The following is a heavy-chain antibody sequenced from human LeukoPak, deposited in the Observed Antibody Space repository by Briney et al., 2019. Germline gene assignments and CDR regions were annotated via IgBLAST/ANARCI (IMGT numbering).Heavy chain of an antibody. V-gene: IGHV4-59*08. Sequence: SETLSLTCSVSGDSTSSSSSSCIRQPPGKGLEWIGNIYNSANTNYNPSLQSRVTISVDTSKSQFSLQLTSVSAADTAVYYCARRFSSRSDGNGYYYGHDAFDVWGQGTLVTVSS. CDR1: GDSTSSSS. CDR2: IYNSANT. J-gene: IGHJ3*01. D-gene: IGHD3-22*01. CDR3: ARRFSSRSDGNGYYYGHDAFDV.